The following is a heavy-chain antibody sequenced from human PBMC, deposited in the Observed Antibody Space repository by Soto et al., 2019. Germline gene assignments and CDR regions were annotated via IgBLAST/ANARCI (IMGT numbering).Heavy chain of an antibody. CDR3: ARGDIAADTFFCYYGMDL. Sequence: QLVESGGGLVQPGGSLRLSCAASGFTLNNYWMHWVRQAPGMGLVWVSRINGDATSTSYADSVKGRFTISRDNARNTLYLQLKSLRADDTALYYCARGDIAADTFFCYYGMDLWGQWTTVTVS. D-gene: IGHD6-13*01. J-gene: IGHJ6*02. CDR2: INGDATST. CDR1: GFTLNNYW. V-gene: IGHV3-74*01.